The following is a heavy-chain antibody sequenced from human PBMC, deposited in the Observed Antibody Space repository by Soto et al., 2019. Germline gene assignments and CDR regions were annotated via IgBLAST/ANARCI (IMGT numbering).Heavy chain of an antibody. V-gene: IGHV3-21*01. D-gene: IGHD5-18*01. J-gene: IGHJ4*02. Sequence: EVQLVESGVGLVTPGGSLRLSCAASGFIFSIYNMNWVRQAPGKGLEWVSSISSSSTYTYYADSVKGRFTISRDNAKNSLYLKMNSLRAEDTAVYYYARLYNYGYGLDYWGQGTLVTVSS. CDR3: ARLYNYGYGLDY. CDR1: GFIFSIYN. CDR2: ISSSSTYT.